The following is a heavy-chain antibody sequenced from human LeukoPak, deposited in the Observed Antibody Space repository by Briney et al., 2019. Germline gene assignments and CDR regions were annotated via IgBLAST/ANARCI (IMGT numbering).Heavy chain of an antibody. J-gene: IGHJ3*02. CDR3: AGSMMYDAFDI. D-gene: IGHD3-22*01. Sequence: ASVEVSCKASGYTFTGYYMHWVRQAPGQGLEWMGWISVYNGNTNYAQKLQGRVTMTTDTSTSTAYMELRSLRSDDTAVYYCAGSMMYDAFDIWGQGTMVTVSS. CDR2: ISVYNGNT. V-gene: IGHV1-18*04. CDR1: GYTFTGYY.